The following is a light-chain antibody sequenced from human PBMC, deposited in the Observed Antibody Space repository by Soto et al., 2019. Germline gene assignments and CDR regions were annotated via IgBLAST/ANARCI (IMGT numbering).Light chain of an antibody. CDR1: QSVSSSY. Sequence: EIVLTQSPGTLSLSPGERATLSCRASQSVSSSYLAWYQQKPGQAPRLLIYGASGRATGIPDRFSGSGSGDDFPLTIRRLEPEDFAVYYCQQYGGSPSFTFGPGTKVDIK. J-gene: IGKJ3*01. V-gene: IGKV3-20*01. CDR3: QQYGGSPSFT. CDR2: GAS.